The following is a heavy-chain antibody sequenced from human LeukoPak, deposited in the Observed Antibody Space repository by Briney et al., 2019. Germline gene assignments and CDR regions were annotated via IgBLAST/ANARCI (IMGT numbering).Heavy chain of an antibody. CDR2: IKSKTDGGTT. J-gene: IGHJ4*02. D-gene: IGHD3-22*01. V-gene: IGHV3-15*01. Sequence: KSGGSLRLSCAASGFTFSNAWMSWVRQAPGKGLEWVGRIKSKTDGGTTDYAAPVKGRFTISRDDSKNTLYLQMNSLKTEDTAVYYCTTGEYISGYYHDYWGQGTLVTVSS. CDR3: TTGEYISGYYHDY. CDR1: GFTFSNAW.